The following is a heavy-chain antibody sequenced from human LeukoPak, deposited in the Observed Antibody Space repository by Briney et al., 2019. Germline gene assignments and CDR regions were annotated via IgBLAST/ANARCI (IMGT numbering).Heavy chain of an antibody. Sequence: SGTLSLTCAVSGGSISSNSWWSWVRQPPGKGLEWIGEIHRSGSNNYNPSLKSRVTISLDKSKNQFSLKLHSVTAADTAVYYCARVLSPDYYGSGKGKYYFDYWGQGTLVTVSS. J-gene: IGHJ4*02. D-gene: IGHD3-10*01. CDR1: GGSISSNSW. CDR2: IHRSGSN. CDR3: ARVLSPDYYGSGKGKYYFDY. V-gene: IGHV4-4*02.